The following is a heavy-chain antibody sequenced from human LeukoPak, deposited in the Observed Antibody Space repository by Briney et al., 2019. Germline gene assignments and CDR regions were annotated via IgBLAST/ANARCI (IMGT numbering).Heavy chain of an antibody. CDR2: IYYSGTS. Sequence: SETLSLTCCVAGGSISSYYWNWIRQPPGKGLGWIRYIYYSGTSNYHPSLKSRVTISVDTSKNQFSLKLSSVTAADTAVYYCARDRGYCSGGSCYSIDWFDPWGQGTLVTVSS. D-gene: IGHD2-15*01. V-gene: IGHV4-59*01. CDR1: GGSISSYY. J-gene: IGHJ5*02. CDR3: ARDRGYCSGGSCYSIDWFDP.